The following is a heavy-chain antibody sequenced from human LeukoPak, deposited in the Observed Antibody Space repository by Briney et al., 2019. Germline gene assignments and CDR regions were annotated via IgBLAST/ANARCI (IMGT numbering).Heavy chain of an antibody. CDR1: GGSISSYY. Sequence: SETLSLTCTVSGGSISSYYWSWIRQPAGKDLGWIGRIYTSGSTNYNPSLKSRVTMSVDTSKNQFSLKLSSVTAADTAVYYCARDPRWYYDSSGYRPTDAFDIWGQGTMVTVSS. CDR3: ARDPRWYYDSSGYRPTDAFDI. V-gene: IGHV4-4*07. D-gene: IGHD3-22*01. J-gene: IGHJ3*02. CDR2: IYTSGST.